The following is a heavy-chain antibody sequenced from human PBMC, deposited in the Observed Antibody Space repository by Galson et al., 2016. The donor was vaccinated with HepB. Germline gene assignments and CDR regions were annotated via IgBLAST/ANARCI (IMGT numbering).Heavy chain of an antibody. J-gene: IGHJ4*02. CDR3: ARIVGSSNSPRG. V-gene: IGHV3-66*01. D-gene: IGHD2/OR15-2a*01. CDR1: EFSVSVNNNY. Sequence: SLRLSCAASEFSVSVNNNYMTWVRQAPGKGLEWVSIIYSGGSTYYRDSVKGRFSISRDNSKNTVYLQMNSLRAEDTALYYCARIVGSSNSPRGWGKGTLVIVSS. CDR2: IYSGGST.